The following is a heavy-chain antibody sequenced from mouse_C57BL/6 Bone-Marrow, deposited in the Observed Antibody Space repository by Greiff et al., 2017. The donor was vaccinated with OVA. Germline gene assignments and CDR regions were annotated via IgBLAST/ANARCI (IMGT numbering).Heavy chain of an antibody. J-gene: IGHJ4*01. V-gene: IGHV1-59*01. D-gene: IGHD1-1*02. CDR3: ARSGWGAMDY. CDR1: GYTFTSYW. CDR2: IDPSDSYT. Sequence: VQLQQSGAELVRPGTSVKLSCKASGYTFTSYWMHWVKQRPGQGLEWIGVIDPSDSYTNYNQKFKGKATLTVDTSSSTAYMQLSSLTSEDSAVYYCARSGWGAMDYWGQGTSVTVSS.